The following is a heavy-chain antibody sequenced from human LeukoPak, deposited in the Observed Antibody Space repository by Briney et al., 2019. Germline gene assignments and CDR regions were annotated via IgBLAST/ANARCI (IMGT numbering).Heavy chain of an antibody. D-gene: IGHD3-3*01. Sequence: GGSLRLSCAASGFTFSSYGMHWVRQAPGKGLEWVAFIRYDGSNKYYADSVKGRFTISRDNSKNTLYLQMNSLRAEDTAVYYCARVDDFWSGYYGIDYWGQGTLVTVSS. CDR1: GFTFSSYG. CDR2: IRYDGSNK. CDR3: ARVDDFWSGYYGIDY. V-gene: IGHV3-30*02. J-gene: IGHJ4*02.